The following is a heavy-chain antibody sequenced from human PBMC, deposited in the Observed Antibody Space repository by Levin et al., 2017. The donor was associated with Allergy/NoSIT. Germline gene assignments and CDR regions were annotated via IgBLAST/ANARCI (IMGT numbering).Heavy chain of an antibody. Sequence: SVKVSCKASGGTFSSYTISWVRQAPGQGLEWMGRIIPILGIANYAQKFQGRVTITADKSTSTAYMELSSLRSEGTAVYYCASTFFGVVTARPFDYWGQGTLVTVSS. V-gene: IGHV1-69*02. D-gene: IGHD3-3*01. CDR3: ASTFFGVVTARPFDY. J-gene: IGHJ4*02. CDR2: IIPILGIA. CDR1: GGTFSSYT.